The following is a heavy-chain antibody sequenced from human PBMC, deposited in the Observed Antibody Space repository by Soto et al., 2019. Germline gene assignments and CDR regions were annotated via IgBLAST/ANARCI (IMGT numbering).Heavy chain of an antibody. V-gene: IGHV1-2*04. D-gene: IGHD2-15*01. CDR3: ASGLGYCSGGSCYAY. Sequence: QVQLVQSGAEVKKPGASVKVSCKASGYTFTGYYMHWVRQAPGQGLEWMGWINPNSGGTNYAQKFQGWVTMTRDTSISTAYMEVSRLRSDDTAVYYCASGLGYCSGGSCYAYWGQGTLVTVSS. CDR2: INPNSGGT. CDR1: GYTFTGYY. J-gene: IGHJ4*02.